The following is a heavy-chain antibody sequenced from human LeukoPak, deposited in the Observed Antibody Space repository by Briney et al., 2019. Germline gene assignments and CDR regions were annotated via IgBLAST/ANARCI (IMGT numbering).Heavy chain of an antibody. CDR2: NYNGGST. J-gene: IGHJ4*02. CDR3: VRHWRRISIIDY. D-gene: IGHD2/OR15-2a*01. CDR1: GGSISSSSYY. V-gene: IGHV4-39*01. Sequence: SETLSLTCISGGSISSSSYYWGWIRQPPGKGLEWIGSNYNGGSTYYNPSLKSRVTISVDTSKNQFSLKLSSVTAADTAMYYCVRHWRRISIIDYWGQGTLVSVSS.